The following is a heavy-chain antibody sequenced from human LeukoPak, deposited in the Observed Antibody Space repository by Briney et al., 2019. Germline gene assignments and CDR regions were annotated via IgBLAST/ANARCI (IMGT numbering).Heavy chain of an antibody. CDR3: AKDPGYDSSGYNAFDI. D-gene: IGHD3-22*01. Sequence: GGSLRLSCAASGFTFSSYAMSWVRQAPGKGLEWVSAISGSGGSTYYADSVKGRFTISRDNSKSTLYLQMNSLRAEDTAVYYCAKDPGYDSSGYNAFDIWGQGTMVTVSS. CDR1: GFTFSSYA. V-gene: IGHV3-23*01. J-gene: IGHJ3*02. CDR2: ISGSGGST.